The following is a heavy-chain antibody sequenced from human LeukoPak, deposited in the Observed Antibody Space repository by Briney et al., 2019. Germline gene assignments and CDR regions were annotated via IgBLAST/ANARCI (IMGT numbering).Heavy chain of an antibody. CDR2: INHSGGT. J-gene: IGHJ3*02. CDR3: ARRGREWLLPPRSAFDI. Sequence: SETLSLTCAVYGGSFTDYSWSWIRQSPGKGLEWIGEINHSGGTNYNPSLKSRVTISVDTSRNQFSLKLSSVTAADTAVYYCARRGREWLLPPRSAFDIWGQGTMVTVSS. CDR1: GGSFTDYS. V-gene: IGHV4-34*01. D-gene: IGHD3-22*01.